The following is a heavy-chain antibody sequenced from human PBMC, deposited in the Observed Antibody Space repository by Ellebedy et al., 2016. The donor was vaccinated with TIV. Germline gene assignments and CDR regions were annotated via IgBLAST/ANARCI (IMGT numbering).Heavy chain of an antibody. Sequence: GESLKISCVVSGFTFSDYYMTWIRQAPGKGLEWVSYISSSSSTIYYADSVKGRFTISRDNAKNSLYLQMNSLRAEDTAVYYCAGGSGFLVDFWGQGTLVTVSS. D-gene: IGHD1-26*01. J-gene: IGHJ4*02. CDR3: AGGSGFLVDF. CDR2: ISSSSSTI. CDR1: GFTFSDYY. V-gene: IGHV3-11*04.